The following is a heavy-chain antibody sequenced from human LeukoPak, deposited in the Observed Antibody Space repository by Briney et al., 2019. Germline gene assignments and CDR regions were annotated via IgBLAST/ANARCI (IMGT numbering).Heavy chain of an antibody. CDR1: GFTFSSYG. J-gene: IGHJ6*02. CDR2: IWYDGSNK. CDR3: ARDSPRIAAAGPQGYGMDV. V-gene: IGHV3-33*01. Sequence: PGGSLRLSCAASGFTFSSYGKHWGRQAPGKGLEWVAVIWYDGSNKYYADSVKGRFTISRDNSKNTLYLQMNSLRAEDTAVYYCARDSPRIAAAGPQGYGMDVWGQGTTVTVSS. D-gene: IGHD6-13*01.